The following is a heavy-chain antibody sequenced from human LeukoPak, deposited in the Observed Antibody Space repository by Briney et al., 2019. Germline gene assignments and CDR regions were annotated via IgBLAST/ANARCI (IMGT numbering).Heavy chain of an antibody. CDR3: ARGSCSSTSCYLSYFYYGMDV. CDR2: IIPIFGTA. Sequence: SVKVSCKASGGTFSSYAISWVRQAPGQGLEWMGGIIPIFGTANYAQKFQGRVTITADESTSTAYMELSSLRSEDTAVYYCARGSCSSTSCYLSYFYYGMDVWGQGTTVTVSS. V-gene: IGHV1-69*13. CDR1: GGTFSSYA. J-gene: IGHJ6*02. D-gene: IGHD2-2*01.